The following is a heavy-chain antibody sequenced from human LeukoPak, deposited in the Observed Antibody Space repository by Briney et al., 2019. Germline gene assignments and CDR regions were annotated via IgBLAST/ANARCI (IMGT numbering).Heavy chain of an antibody. CDR3: AREHNSGWFDY. Sequence: GGSLRLSCAASGFIFRTYNIHWVRQAPGKGLEWMAVISYDGSNIFYADSVKGRFTISRDSSRNTLYLQMSSLRPEDTALYYCAREHNSGWFDYWGQGTLATVSS. J-gene: IGHJ5*01. V-gene: IGHV3-30-3*01. CDR2: ISYDGSNI. D-gene: IGHD3-22*01. CDR1: GFIFRTYN.